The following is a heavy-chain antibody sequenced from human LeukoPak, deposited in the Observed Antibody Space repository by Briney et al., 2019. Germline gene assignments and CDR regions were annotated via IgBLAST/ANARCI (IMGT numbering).Heavy chain of an antibody. J-gene: IGHJ6*03. CDR1: GYTFTSYA. Sequence: GASAKVSCKASGYTFTSYAMHWVRQAPGQGLEWMGWIHPNSGGTKYAQKFQGRVTMTRDTSISTVYMELSSLRSDDTAIYYCAGPGRDYFYYYHMDVWAKGTTVTVSS. CDR2: IHPNSGGT. V-gene: IGHV1-2*02. CDR3: AGPGRDYFYYYHMDV.